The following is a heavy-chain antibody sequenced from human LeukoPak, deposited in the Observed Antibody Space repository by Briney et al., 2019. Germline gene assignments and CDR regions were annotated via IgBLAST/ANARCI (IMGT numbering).Heavy chain of an antibody. CDR2: ISGSGSSI. V-gene: IGHV3-48*01. CDR1: GFTFSNYG. J-gene: IGHJ4*02. CDR3: ARSRGFSYSLFDY. Sequence: GGSLRLSCAASGFTFSNYGMNWVRQAPGKGLEWVSYISGSGSSIYYADSLKGRFIVSRDNAKNSLFLQMNSLRPEDTAVYYCARSRGFSYSLFDYWGQGTLVTVS. D-gene: IGHD5-18*01.